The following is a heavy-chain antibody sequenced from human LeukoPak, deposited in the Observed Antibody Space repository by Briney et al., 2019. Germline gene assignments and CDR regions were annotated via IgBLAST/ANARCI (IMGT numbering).Heavy chain of an antibody. J-gene: IGHJ4*02. CDR2: ISYDGSNK. CDR3: ARGEPQGYYFDY. Sequence: PGGSLRLSCAASGLTFSSYAMNWVRQAPGKGLEWVAVISYDGSNKYYADSVKGRFTISRDNSKNTLYLQMNSLRAEDTAVYYCARGEPQGYYFDYWGQGTLVTVSS. D-gene: IGHD1-26*01. CDR1: GLTFSSYA. V-gene: IGHV3-30*04.